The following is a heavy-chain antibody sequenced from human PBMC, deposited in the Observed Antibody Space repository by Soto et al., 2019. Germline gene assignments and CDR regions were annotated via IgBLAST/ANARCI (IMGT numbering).Heavy chain of an antibody. Sequence: GESLKISCKGSGYYFTNYWIGWVRQMPGKGLEWMGIIYPDDSDTRYSPSFQGQVTISADKSISTAYLQWSSLKASDTAMYYCARLAHDSSGALYYFDYWGQGTLVTVSS. CDR3: ARLAHDSSGALYYFDY. J-gene: IGHJ4*02. V-gene: IGHV5-51*01. CDR2: IYPDDSDT. CDR1: GYYFTNYW. D-gene: IGHD3-22*01.